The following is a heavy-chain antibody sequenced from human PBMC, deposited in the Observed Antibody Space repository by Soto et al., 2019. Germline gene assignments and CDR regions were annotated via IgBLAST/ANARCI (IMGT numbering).Heavy chain of an antibody. V-gene: IGHV1-69*13. J-gene: IGHJ6*02. CDR3: ARGGGIAAAEYHYGMDV. CDR2: IIPIFGTA. D-gene: IGHD6-13*01. Sequence: ASVKVSCKASGGTFSSYAISWVRQAPGQGLEWMGGIIPIFGTANYAQKFQGRVTITADESTSTAYMELSSLRSEDTAVYYCARGGGIAAAEYHYGMDVWGQGTTVTVSS. CDR1: GGTFSSYA.